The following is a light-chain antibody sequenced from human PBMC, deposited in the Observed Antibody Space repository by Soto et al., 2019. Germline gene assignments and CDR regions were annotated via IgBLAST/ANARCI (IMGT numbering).Light chain of an antibody. CDR1: QSINRD. J-gene: IGKJ5*01. CDR3: QQYKSWPIT. CDR2: GAS. Sequence: EIVMTQSPATLSVSPGESATLTCRASQSINRDLAWYVQKPGQAPRRVVYGASTWATGVPPRFTGSGSGTEFTHTISGLQSEDFAVYYCQQYKSWPITFGQGTRLENK. V-gene: IGKV3D-15*01.